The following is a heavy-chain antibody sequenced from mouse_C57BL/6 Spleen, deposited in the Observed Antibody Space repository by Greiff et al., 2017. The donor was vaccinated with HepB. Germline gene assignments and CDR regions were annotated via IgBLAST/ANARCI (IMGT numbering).Heavy chain of an antibody. J-gene: IGHJ2*01. CDR3: ARQDYSNYRGYFDY. CDR2: ISGGGGNT. Sequence: EVNLVESGGGLVKPGGSLKLSCAASGFTFSSYTMSWVRQTPEKRLEWVATISGGGGNTYYPDSVKGRFTISRDNAKNTLYLQMSSLRSEDTALYYCARQDYSNYRGYFDYWGQGTTLTVSS. CDR1: GFTFSSYT. D-gene: IGHD2-5*01. V-gene: IGHV5-9*01.